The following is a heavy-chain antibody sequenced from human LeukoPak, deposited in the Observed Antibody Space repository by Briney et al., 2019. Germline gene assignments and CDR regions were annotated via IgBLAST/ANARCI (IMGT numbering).Heavy chain of an antibody. CDR2: ISSSSSTI. D-gene: IGHD3-22*01. CDR1: GFTLSSYS. J-gene: IGHJ4*02. Sequence: GGSLRLSCAASGFTLSSYSMNWVRQAPGKGLEWVSYISSSSSTIHYADSVKGRFTISRDNAKNSLYLQMNSLRAEDTAVYYCARDLGFWEYYDSSGYFDYWGQGTLVTVSS. CDR3: ARDLGFWEYYDSSGYFDY. V-gene: IGHV3-48*01.